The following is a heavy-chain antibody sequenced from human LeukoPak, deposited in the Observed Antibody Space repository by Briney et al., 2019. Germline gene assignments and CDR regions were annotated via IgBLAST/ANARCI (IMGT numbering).Heavy chain of an antibody. CDR2: ISYDGSNK. CDR3: AKDRTYDYGTYDAFDI. V-gene: IGHV3-30*18. D-gene: IGHD4-17*01. CDR1: GLTFVSYG. J-gene: IGHJ3*02. Sequence: GGSLRLSCAASGLTFVSYGMHWVRQAPGKGLEWVAVISYDGSNKYYVDSVKGRFTISRDNSKNTLSLQMNSLRPEDKAVYYCAKDRTYDYGTYDAFDIWGPGTMVTVSS.